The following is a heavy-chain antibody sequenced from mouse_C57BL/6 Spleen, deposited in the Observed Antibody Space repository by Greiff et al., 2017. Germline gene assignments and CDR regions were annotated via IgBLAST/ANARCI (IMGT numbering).Heavy chain of an antibody. CDR2: IHPSDSDT. CDR1: GYTFTSYW. J-gene: IGHJ3*01. V-gene: IGHV1-74*01. D-gene: IGHD1-1*01. CDR3: AIRDYDGSSSWFAY. Sequence: VQLQQPGAELVKPGASVKVSCKASGYTFTSYWMHWVKQRPGQGLEWIGRIHPSDSDTNYNQKFKGKATLTVDKSSSTAYMQLSSLTSEDSAVYYCAIRDYDGSSSWFAYWGQGTLVTVSA.